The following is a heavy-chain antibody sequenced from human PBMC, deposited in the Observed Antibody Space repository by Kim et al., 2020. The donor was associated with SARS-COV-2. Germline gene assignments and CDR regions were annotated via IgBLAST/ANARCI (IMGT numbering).Heavy chain of an antibody. V-gene: IGHV4-61*01. CDR3: ARDNRIRGYSSGWFFDS. Sequence: SETLSLTCTVSGGSVSSESCYWSWIRQPPGKGLEWIGYMSYIGSTKSNPSLKSRLTISLDTSKNQFSLKLSSVTAADTAVYYCARDNRIRGYSSGWFFDSWGQGTLVTVSS. J-gene: IGHJ4*02. CDR2: MSYIGST. CDR1: GGSVSSESCY. D-gene: IGHD6-19*01.